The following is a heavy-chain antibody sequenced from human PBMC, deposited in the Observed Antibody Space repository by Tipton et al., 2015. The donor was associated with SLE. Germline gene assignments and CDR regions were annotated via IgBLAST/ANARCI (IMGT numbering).Heavy chain of an antibody. CDR2: IYYSGST. CDR1: GGSISSGGYY. J-gene: IGHJ4*02. Sequence: TLSLTCNVSGGSISSGGYYWSWIRQHPGKGLEWIGSIYYSGSTYYNPSLKSRVTISVDTSKNQFSLKLSSVTAADTAVYYCATFHSSSYYFDYWGQGTLVTVSS. V-gene: IGHV4-39*07. D-gene: IGHD6-6*01. CDR3: ATFHSSSYYFDY.